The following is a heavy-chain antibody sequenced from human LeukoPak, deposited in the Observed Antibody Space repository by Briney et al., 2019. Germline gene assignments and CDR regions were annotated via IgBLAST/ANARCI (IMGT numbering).Heavy chain of an antibody. V-gene: IGHV1-69*13. CDR1: GGTFSSYA. J-gene: IGHJ6*02. D-gene: IGHD3-22*01. CDR3: ARASGYYSDYYYYGMDV. CDR2: IIPIFGTA. Sequence: EASVNVSCKASGGTFSSYAISWVRQAPGQGLEWMGGIIPIFGTANYARKFQGRVTITADESTSTAYMELSSLRSEDTAVYYCARASGYYSDYYYYGMDVWGQGTTVTVSS.